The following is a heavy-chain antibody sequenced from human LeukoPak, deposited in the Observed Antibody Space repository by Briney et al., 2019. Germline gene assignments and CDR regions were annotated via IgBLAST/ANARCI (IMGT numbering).Heavy chain of an antibody. CDR3: ARDIGVGYYFDY. Sequence: GGSLRLSCAASGFTFSSYSMNWVRQAPGKGLKWVSSISSSSSYIYYADSVKGRFTISRDNAKNSLYLQMNSLRAEDTAVYYCARDIGVGYYFDYWGQGTLVTVSS. D-gene: IGHD6-19*01. V-gene: IGHV3-21*01. CDR2: ISSSSSYI. J-gene: IGHJ4*02. CDR1: GFTFSSYS.